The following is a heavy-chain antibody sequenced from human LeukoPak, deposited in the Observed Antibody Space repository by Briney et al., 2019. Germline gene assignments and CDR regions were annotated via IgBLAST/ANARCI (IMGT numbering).Heavy chain of an antibody. V-gene: IGHV4-61*02. Sequence: SQTLSLTCTVSGGSISSGSYYWTWIRQPAGKGLEWIGRIYTSGSTNHNPSLKSRVTISLDKSKNQFSLKLISVTAADTAVYFCARERTDTSMDYWGQGTLVTVSS. D-gene: IGHD5-18*01. CDR2: IYTSGST. J-gene: IGHJ4*02. CDR3: ARERTDTSMDY. CDR1: GGSISSGSYY.